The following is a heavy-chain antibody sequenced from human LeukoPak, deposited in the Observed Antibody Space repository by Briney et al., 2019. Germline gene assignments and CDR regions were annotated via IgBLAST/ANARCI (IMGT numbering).Heavy chain of an antibody. CDR3: ARHVDTAMEPLSAFDI. Sequence: PSETLSLTCTVSGGSISGSSYYWGWIRQPPGKGLEWIGSIYYSGSTYYNPSLKSRVTISVDTSKNQFSLKLCSVTAADTAVYYCARHVDTAMEPLSAFDIWGQGTMVTVSS. V-gene: IGHV4-39*01. CDR2: IYYSGST. D-gene: IGHD5-18*01. CDR1: GGSISGSSYY. J-gene: IGHJ3*02.